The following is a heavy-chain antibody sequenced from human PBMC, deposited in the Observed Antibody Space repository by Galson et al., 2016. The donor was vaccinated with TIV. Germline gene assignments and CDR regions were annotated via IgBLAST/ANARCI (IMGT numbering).Heavy chain of an antibody. CDR3: ARDQNRLVRTRYGFDI. J-gene: IGHJ3*02. CDR1: GGTFSSYA. Sequence: SVKVSCKASGGTFSSYAISWVRQAPGQGLEWMGGIIPIFGTANYAQKFQGRVTITADESTSTAYMELSSLTSEDTAVYYCARDQNRLVRTRYGFDIWGQGTMVTVSS. V-gene: IGHV1-69*13. D-gene: IGHD6-19*01. CDR2: IIPIFGTA.